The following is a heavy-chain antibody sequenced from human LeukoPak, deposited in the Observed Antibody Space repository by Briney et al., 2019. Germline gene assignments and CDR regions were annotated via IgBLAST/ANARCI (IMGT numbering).Heavy chain of an antibody. V-gene: IGHV4-38-2*02. CDR1: GYSISSGYY. J-gene: IGHJ4*02. Sequence: SETLSLTCTVSGYSISSGYYWGWIRQPPGKGLEWIGSIYHSGSTYYNPSLKSRVTISVDTSKNQFSLKLSSVTAADTAIYYCATPQLGESRATVDYWGQGTLVTVSS. CDR3: ATPQLGESRATVDY. D-gene: IGHD1-1*01. CDR2: IYHSGST.